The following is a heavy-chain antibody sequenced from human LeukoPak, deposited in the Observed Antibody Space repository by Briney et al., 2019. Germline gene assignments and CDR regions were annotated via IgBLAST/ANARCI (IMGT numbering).Heavy chain of an antibody. J-gene: IGHJ6*02. D-gene: IGHD6-19*01. CDR1: GFIFSSYE. Sequence: GGSLRLSCAASGFIFSSYEMNWVRQAPGKGLEWVSYISSSGSTIYYADSVKGRFTISRDNAKNSLYLQMNSLRAEDTAVYYCAVTGVAVAGTGGYYYGMDVWGQGTTVTVSS. V-gene: IGHV3-48*03. CDR3: AVTGVAVAGTGGYYYGMDV. CDR2: ISSSGSTI.